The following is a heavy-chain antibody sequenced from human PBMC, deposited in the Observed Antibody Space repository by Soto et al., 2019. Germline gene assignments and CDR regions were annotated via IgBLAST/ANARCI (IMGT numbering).Heavy chain of an antibody. CDR3: AKDQGYSSGWYEDY. V-gene: IGHV3-23*01. CDR1: GFTFSSYA. CDR2: ISGSGGST. Sequence: PGGSLRLSCAASGFTFSSYAMSWVRQAPGKGLEWVSAISGSGGSTYYADSVKGRFTISRDNSKNTLYLQMNSLRAEDTAVYYCAKDQGYSSGWYEDYWGQGTLVTVSS. D-gene: IGHD6-19*01. J-gene: IGHJ4*02.